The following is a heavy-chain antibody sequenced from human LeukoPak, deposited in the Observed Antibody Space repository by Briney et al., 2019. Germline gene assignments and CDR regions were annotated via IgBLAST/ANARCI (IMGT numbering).Heavy chain of an antibody. Sequence: ASVKVSCKASGYTFTSYGISWVRQAPGQGLEWMGWINPNSGGTNYAQKFQGRVTMTRDTSISTAYMELSRLRSDDTAVYYCARTVRMFGSGSYYHYWGQGTLVTVSS. CDR1: GYTFTSYG. CDR2: INPNSGGT. D-gene: IGHD3-10*01. J-gene: IGHJ4*02. CDR3: ARTVRMFGSGSYYHY. V-gene: IGHV1-2*02.